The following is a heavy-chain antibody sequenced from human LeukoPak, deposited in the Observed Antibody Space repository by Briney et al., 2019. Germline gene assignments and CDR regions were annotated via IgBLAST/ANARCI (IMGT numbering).Heavy chain of an antibody. D-gene: IGHD2-8*01. V-gene: IGHV3-23*01. CDR1: GFTFSSYA. J-gene: IGHJ4*02. Sequence: GGSLRLSCTASGFTFSSYAMTWVRQAPGKGLEWVSAISGSGGSTCYADSVKGRFTISRDNSKNTLYLQMNSLRAEDTAVYYCAKHRPEMVYAMRVWGQGTLVTVSS. CDR3: AKHRPEMVYAMRV. CDR2: ISGSGGST.